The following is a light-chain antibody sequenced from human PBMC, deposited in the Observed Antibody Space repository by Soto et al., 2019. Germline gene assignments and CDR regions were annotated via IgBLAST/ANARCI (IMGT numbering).Light chain of an antibody. CDR1: ISDVGGYNY. CDR2: DVT. Sequence: QSVLTQPASVSGSPGQSITISCTGTISDVGGYNYVSWSQQHPGKAPKLMIYDVTNRPSGVSNRFSGSKSGNTASLTISGLQAEDEADYYCSSYTSSSTYVFGTGTKLAVL. V-gene: IGLV2-14*01. CDR3: SSYTSSSTYV. J-gene: IGLJ1*01.